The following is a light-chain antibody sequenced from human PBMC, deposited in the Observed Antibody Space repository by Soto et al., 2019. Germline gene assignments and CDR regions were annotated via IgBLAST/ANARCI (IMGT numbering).Light chain of an antibody. J-gene: IGLJ1*01. CDR2: DVS. Sequence: QSVLTQPRSVSGSPGQSVTISCTGTSSDVGYYNYVSWYQQHPGTAPKLMIYDVSMRPSGVPDRFSGSKSGNTASLTISGLKAEDEANYYGCPYAGTYTFYVSGKGTKV. CDR1: SSDVGYYNY. CDR3: CPYAGTYTFYV. V-gene: IGLV2-11*01.